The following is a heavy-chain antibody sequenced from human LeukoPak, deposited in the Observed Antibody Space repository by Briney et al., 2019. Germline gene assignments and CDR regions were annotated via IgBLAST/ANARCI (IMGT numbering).Heavy chain of an antibody. J-gene: IGHJ5*02. D-gene: IGHD6-6*01. V-gene: IGHV1-18*01. CDR2: ISTYNGNT. Sequence: ASVKVSCKASGYTFTNHGINWVRQAPGQGLEWMGWISTYNGNTNYAQKLQGRVTLTTDTSTSTTYMELNILTSDDTAVYYCARQLGPRPNNWFDPWGQGTPVTVSS. CDR3: ARQLGPRPNNWFDP. CDR1: GYTFTNHG.